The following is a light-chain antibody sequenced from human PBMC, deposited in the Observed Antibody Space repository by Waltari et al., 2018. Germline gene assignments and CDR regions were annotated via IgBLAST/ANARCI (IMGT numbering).Light chain of an antibody. J-gene: IGKJ4*01. CDR3: QHGYGTPLT. Sequence: DIQMTQSPSSLSASVGDRVTITCQESQGINNNLAWYQQKPGKVPQLLIYRSTTLQSGVPSRFSGSGSGTNFTLTVSSLQPEDFATYYCQHGYGTPLTFGGGTKVEIK. V-gene: IGKV1-16*01. CDR2: RST. CDR1: QGINNN.